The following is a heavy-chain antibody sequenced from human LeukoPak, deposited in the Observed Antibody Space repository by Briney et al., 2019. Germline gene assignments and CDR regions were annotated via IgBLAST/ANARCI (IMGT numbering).Heavy chain of an antibody. D-gene: IGHD1-26*01. Sequence: PSETLSLTCTVSGGSISSYYWSWIRQPAGKGLEWIGRIHTSGSTNYNPSLKSRVTISVDTSKNQFSLKLSSVTAADTAVYYCARGIIVGATWGENDNWFDPWGQGTLVTVSS. J-gene: IGHJ5*02. CDR1: GGSISSYY. CDR2: IHTSGST. V-gene: IGHV4-4*07. CDR3: ARGIIVGATWGENDNWFDP.